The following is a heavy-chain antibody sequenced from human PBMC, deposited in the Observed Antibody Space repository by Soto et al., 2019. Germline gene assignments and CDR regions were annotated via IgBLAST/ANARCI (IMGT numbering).Heavy chain of an antibody. V-gene: IGHV3-73*02. CDR1: GFTFSGSA. CDR3: TSYYYGSGSTYYYYYYGMDV. D-gene: IGHD3-10*01. CDR2: IRSKANSYAT. Sequence: EVQLVESGGGLVQPGGSLKLSCAASGFTFSGSAMHWVRQASGKGLEWVGRIRSKANSYATAYAASVKGRFTISRDDSKNTAYLQMNSLKTEDTAVYYCTSYYYGSGSTYYYYYYGMDVWGQGTTVTVSS. J-gene: IGHJ6*02.